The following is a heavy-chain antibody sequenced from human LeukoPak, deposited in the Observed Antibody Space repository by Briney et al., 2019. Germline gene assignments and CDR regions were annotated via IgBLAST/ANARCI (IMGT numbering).Heavy chain of an antibody. D-gene: IGHD3-16*01. CDR1: GFTFSSSA. V-gene: IGHV3-23*01. CDR3: AKPNNGYTAFDI. CDR2: ISSSGSST. Sequence: GSLRLSCAASGFTFSSSAMSWVRQAQGRGLEWVSAISSSGSSTYYAHSVKGRFTISRHNSKNTLYLQMNSLRAEDTAVYYCAKPNNGYTAFDIWGQGTMVTVSS. J-gene: IGHJ3*02.